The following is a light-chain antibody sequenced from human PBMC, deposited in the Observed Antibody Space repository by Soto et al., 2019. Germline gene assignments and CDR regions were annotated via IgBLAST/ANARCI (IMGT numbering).Light chain of an antibody. J-gene: IGKJ1*01. Sequence: DIQLTQSPSFLSASVGDRVTITCRASQAIINYLAWYQQKPGKAPQLXIYGASTLHSGVPSRFSGSGSGTDFTRTISSLQPDDFATYYCQHYNSYSEAFGQGTKVDIK. CDR1: QAIINY. CDR3: QHYNSYSEA. CDR2: GAS. V-gene: IGKV1-9*01.